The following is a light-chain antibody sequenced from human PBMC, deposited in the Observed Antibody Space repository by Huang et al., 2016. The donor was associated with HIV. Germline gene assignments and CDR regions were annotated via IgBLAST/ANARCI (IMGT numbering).Light chain of an antibody. V-gene: IGKV2-28*01. J-gene: IGKJ2*01. CDR3: MQALQTPRT. CDR2: LGS. CDR1: QSLLHSNGYNY. Sequence: DIVMTQSPLSLPVTPGEPASISCRSSQSLLHSNGYNYLDWYLQKPGQSPHLLIYLGSNRASGVPDRFIGSGSGTDFTLKISRVEAEDVGVYYCMQALQTPRTFGQGTKLEIK.